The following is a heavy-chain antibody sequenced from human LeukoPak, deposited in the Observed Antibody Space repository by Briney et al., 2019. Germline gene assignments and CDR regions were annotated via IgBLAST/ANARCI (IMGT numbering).Heavy chain of an antibody. D-gene: IGHD6-19*01. CDR2: ISPGDSDT. J-gene: IGHJ4*02. CDR1: GYSFTSYW. Sequence: GESLKISCKCIGYSFTSYWIGWVRQMPGKGLEGVGIISPGDSDTIYNPSLQGQVTISADKSISTAYLQWGSLKASDTAMYYCARTTAVSGFDSWGQGTLVTVSS. CDR3: ARTTAVSGFDS. V-gene: IGHV5-51*01.